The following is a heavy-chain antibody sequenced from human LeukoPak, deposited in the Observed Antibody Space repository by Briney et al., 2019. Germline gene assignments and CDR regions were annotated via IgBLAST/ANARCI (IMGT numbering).Heavy chain of an antibody. V-gene: IGHV3-15*01. CDR2: IKSETDGGTT. J-gene: IGHJ4*02. CDR1: GFTFSNTW. D-gene: IGHD7-27*01. CDR3: TTGATGAPFF. Sequence: PGGSLRLSCAASGFTFSNTWMSWVRQAPGKGLEWVGRIKSETDGGTTDYAAPVKGRFTISRDDSKNTLYLQMNSLKTEDTAVYYCTTGATGAPFFWGQGTLVTVSS.